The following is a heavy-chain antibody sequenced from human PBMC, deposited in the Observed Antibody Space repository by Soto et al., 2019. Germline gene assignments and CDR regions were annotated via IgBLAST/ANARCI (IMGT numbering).Heavy chain of an antibody. V-gene: IGHV5-51*01. J-gene: IGHJ4*02. CDR2: IYPGDSDT. Sequence: PGESLKISCKGSGYSFTSYWIGWVRQMPGKGLEWMGIIYPGDSDTRYSPSFQGQVTIAADKSISTAYLQWSSLKASDTAMYYCARGVGGYSYGPIFDYWGQGTLVTVSS. D-gene: IGHD5-18*01. CDR3: ARGVGGYSYGPIFDY. CDR1: GYSFTSYW.